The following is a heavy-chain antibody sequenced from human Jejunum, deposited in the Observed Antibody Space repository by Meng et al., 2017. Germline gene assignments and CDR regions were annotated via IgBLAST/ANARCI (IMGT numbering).Heavy chain of an antibody. V-gene: IGHV3-74*01. D-gene: IGHD4-23*01. CDR1: GFTFSTYW. CDR3: ARAIGWSNNSYYFDY. CDR2: INYDGSSA. Sequence: GESLKISCAGSGFTFSTYWMQWVRQVPGKGLVCVSRINYDGSSANYADSVKGRFTFSRDNAKNTLYLQMNSLRAEDTAVYYCARAIGWSNNSYYFDYWGQGTLVTVSS. J-gene: IGHJ4*02.